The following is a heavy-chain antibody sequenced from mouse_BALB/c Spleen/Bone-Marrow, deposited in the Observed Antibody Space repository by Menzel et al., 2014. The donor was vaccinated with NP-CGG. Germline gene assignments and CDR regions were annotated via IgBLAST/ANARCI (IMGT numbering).Heavy chain of an antibody. CDR3: ARGGNHAWFAY. CDR2: ISSGSGTI. CDR1: GFTFSSFG. J-gene: IGHJ3*01. V-gene: IGHV5-17*02. D-gene: IGHD2-1*01. Sequence: EVKLVESGGGLVQPGGSRRLSCAASGFTFSSFGMHWVRQAPEKGLEWVAYISSGSGTIYYADTVKGRFTICRDIPKNTLFLQMTSLRSGDTAMYYCARGGNHAWFAYWGQGTLVTVSA.